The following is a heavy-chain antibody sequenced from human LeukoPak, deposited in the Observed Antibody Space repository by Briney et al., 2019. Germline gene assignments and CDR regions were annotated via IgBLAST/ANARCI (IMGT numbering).Heavy chain of an antibody. CDR2: INPSGGST. V-gene: IGHV1-46*01. Sequence: ASVKVSCKASGYTFTSYHMHWVRQAPGQGLEWMGIINPSGGSTSYAQKFQGRVTMTRDTSTSTVYMELSSLRSEDTAVYYCASAVRGAAAAFDYWGQGTLVTVSS. CDR3: ASAVRGAAAAFDY. D-gene: IGHD6-13*01. CDR1: GYTFTSYH. J-gene: IGHJ4*02.